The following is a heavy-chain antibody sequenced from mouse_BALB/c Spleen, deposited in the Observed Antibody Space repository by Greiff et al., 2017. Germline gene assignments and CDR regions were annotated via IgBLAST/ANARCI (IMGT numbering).Heavy chain of an antibody. Sequence: VQLQQSGPGLVAPSQSLSITCTVSGFSLTSYGVHWVRQPPGKGLEWLGVIWAGGSTNYNSALMSRLSISKDNSKSQVFLKMNSLQTDDTAMYYCASYDYDVAWFAYWGQGTLVTVSA. V-gene: IGHV2-9*02. CDR2: IWAGGST. D-gene: IGHD2-4*01. CDR3: ASYDYDVAWFAY. J-gene: IGHJ3*01. CDR1: GFSLTSYG.